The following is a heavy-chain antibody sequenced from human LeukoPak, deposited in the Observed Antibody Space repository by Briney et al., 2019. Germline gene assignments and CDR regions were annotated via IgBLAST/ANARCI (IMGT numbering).Heavy chain of an antibody. CDR3: ARDKFRGYFDY. J-gene: IGHJ4*02. V-gene: IGHV3-66*01. D-gene: IGHD3-10*01. CDR1: EFTVSTNY. Sequence: GGSLRLSCAASEFTVSTNYMNWVRQAPGKGLEWVSAIYSGGTTYYADSVKGRFTISRDTSKNTLYLQMNSLRAEDTAVYYCARDKFRGYFDYWGQGTLVTVSS. CDR2: IYSGGTT.